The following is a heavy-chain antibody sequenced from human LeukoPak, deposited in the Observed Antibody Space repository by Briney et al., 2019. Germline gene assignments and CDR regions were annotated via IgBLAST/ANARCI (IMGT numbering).Heavy chain of an antibody. CDR1: GITLSNYG. J-gene: IGHJ4*02. V-gene: IGHV3-23*01. CDR3: AKRGVVIRVFLVGFHKEAYYFDS. CDR2: ISDSGGRT. Sequence: GGSLRLSCAVSGITLSNYGMSWVRQAPGKGLEWVAGISDSGGRTNYADSVKGRFTISRDNPKNTLYLQMNSLRAEDTAVYFCAKRGVVIRVFLVGFHKEAYYFDSSGQGALVTVSS. D-gene: IGHD3-10*01.